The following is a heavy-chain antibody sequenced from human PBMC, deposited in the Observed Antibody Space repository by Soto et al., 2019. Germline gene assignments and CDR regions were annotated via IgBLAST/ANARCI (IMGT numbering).Heavy chain of an antibody. D-gene: IGHD2-2*02. CDR3: AKAGSGYTRHFFDS. CDR2: VSGSGATT. Sequence: EVQLLDSGGGLVQPGGSLRLSCAASGFSFGGYAMSWVRQAPGKGLEWVSAVSGSGATTFYADSVKGRFSISRDNSDNTVHLQMNSLRAEDTAVYYCAKAGSGYTRHFFDSWGQGTLVTVSS. J-gene: IGHJ4*02. V-gene: IGHV3-23*01. CDR1: GFSFGGYA.